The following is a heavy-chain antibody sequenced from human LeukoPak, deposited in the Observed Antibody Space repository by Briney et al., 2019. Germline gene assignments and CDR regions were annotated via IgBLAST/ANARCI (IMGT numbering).Heavy chain of an antibody. CDR3: TSSGYYMPLDY. Sequence: GESLEISCKGSGYSFSSYWISWVRQMPGKSLEWMGRIDPSDSYTNYSASFQGHVTISADKSISTAYLQWSSLKASDTAMYYCTSSGYYMPLDYWGQGTLVTVSS. CDR2: IDPSDSYT. D-gene: IGHD3-3*01. CDR1: GYSFSSYW. J-gene: IGHJ4*02. V-gene: IGHV5-10-1*01.